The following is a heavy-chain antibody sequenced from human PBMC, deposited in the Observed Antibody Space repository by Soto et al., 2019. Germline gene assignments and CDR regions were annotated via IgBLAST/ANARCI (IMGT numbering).Heavy chain of an antibody. J-gene: IGHJ4*02. CDR1: GYTFTSYD. Sequence: ASVKVCCKASGYTFTSYDSNWVRQAKEQGLEWMGWMNPNSGNTGYAQKFQGRVTMTRNTSISTAYMELSSLRSEDTAVYYCARGGVRWYSSGWNDYWGQGTLVTVSS. V-gene: IGHV1-8*01. D-gene: IGHD6-19*01. CDR3: ARGGVRWYSSGWNDY. CDR2: MNPNSGNT.